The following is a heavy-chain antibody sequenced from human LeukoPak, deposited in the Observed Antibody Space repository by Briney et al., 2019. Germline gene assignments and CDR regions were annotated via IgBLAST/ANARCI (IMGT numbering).Heavy chain of an antibody. CDR1: GGSFSGYY. CDR3: ASEYCTSSTCRFDS. Sequence: SETLSLTCAVYGGSFSGYYWSWIRQPPGKGLEWIGEINHSGSTNYNPSLKSRVTISVDTSKNQFSLKLTSVTAADTALYYCASEYCTSSTCRFDSWGQGTLVTVSS. V-gene: IGHV4-34*01. J-gene: IGHJ4*02. D-gene: IGHD2/OR15-2a*01. CDR2: INHSGST.